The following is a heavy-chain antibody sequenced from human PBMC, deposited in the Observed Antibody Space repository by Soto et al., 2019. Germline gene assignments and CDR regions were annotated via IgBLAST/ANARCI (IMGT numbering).Heavy chain of an antibody. CDR3: ARVGYRYYDFWSGYYPYYGMDV. V-gene: IGHV4-4*02. CDR1: GGSISSSNW. J-gene: IGHJ6*02. D-gene: IGHD3-3*01. CDR2: IYHSGST. Sequence: VQLQESGPGLVKPSGTLSLTCAVSGGSISSSNWWSWVRQPPGKGLEWIGEIYHSGSTNYNPSLKSRVTISVDKSKNQFSLKLSSVTAADTAVYYCARVGYRYYDFWSGYYPYYGMDVWGQGTTVTVSS.